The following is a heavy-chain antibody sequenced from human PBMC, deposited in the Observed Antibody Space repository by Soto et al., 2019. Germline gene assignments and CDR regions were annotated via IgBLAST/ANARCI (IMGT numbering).Heavy chain of an antibody. Sequence: QTGGSLRLSCAASGFTFSSYAMSWVRQAPGKGLEWVSAISGSGGSTYYADSVKGRFTISRDNSKNTLYLQMNSLRAEDTAVYYCAKDLPGSSGYGPYNDYWGQGTLVTVSS. D-gene: IGHD3-22*01. CDR3: AKDLPGSSGYGPYNDY. CDR2: ISGSGGST. CDR1: GFTFSSYA. V-gene: IGHV3-23*01. J-gene: IGHJ4*02.